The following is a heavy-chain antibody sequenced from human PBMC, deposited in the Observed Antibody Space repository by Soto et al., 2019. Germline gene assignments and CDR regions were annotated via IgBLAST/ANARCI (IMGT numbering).Heavy chain of an antibody. CDR3: VKDRPGLTQNMDGIF. CDR2: ISAFTDFT. CDR1: GYTFTHHG. V-gene: IGHV1-18*01. J-gene: IGHJ4*02. Sequence: QVQLVQSGAEVRKPGASVKVSCQTSGYTFTHHGISWVRQAPGQGLEWVGWISAFTDFTDYAQKFQGRVTLTTDKPTSTAYMELRSLTSDDTAVYYCVKDRPGLTQNMDGIFWGQGTLVTVSS. D-gene: IGHD6-19*01.